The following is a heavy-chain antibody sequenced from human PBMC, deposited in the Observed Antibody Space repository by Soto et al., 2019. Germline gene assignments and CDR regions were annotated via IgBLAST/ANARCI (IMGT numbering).Heavy chain of an antibody. Sequence: PGESLKISCNGSGYSFAGYWITWVRQKPGKGLGWMGRIDPSDSQTYYSPSFRGHVTISATKSITTVFLQWSSLRASDTAMYYCARQIYDADTGPNFQYYFDSWGQGTPVAVSS. J-gene: IGHJ4*02. V-gene: IGHV5-10-1*01. CDR3: ARQIYDADTGPNFQYYFDS. CDR1: GYSFAGYW. D-gene: IGHD2-8*02. CDR2: IDPSDSQT.